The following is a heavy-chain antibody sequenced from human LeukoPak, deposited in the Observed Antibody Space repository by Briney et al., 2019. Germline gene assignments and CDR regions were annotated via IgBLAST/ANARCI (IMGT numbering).Heavy chain of an antibody. Sequence: QPGGSLRLSCTASGFSFSGHWMHWARQLPGKGLVWVSRISPTGSTTSYADSVKGRFTVSRDNAKNTLYLQVNYLRAEDTAVYYCARGPNSNWSGLDFWGQGTLLTVSS. D-gene: IGHD6-6*01. CDR3: ARGPNSNWSGLDF. CDR1: GFSFSGHW. J-gene: IGHJ4*02. V-gene: IGHV3-74*01. CDR2: ISPTGSTT.